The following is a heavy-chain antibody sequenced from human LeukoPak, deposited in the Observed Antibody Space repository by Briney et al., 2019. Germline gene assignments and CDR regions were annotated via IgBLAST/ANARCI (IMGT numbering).Heavy chain of an antibody. Sequence: GGSLRLSCAASGFTFSDYYMSWIRQAPGKGLEWGSYISSSGSTIYYADSVKGRFTISRDNAKNSLYLQMNSLRAEDTAVYYCARDRFWSGYSVDYWGQGTLVTVSS. D-gene: IGHD3-3*01. CDR3: ARDRFWSGYSVDY. CDR1: GFTFSDYY. CDR2: ISSSGSTI. J-gene: IGHJ4*02. V-gene: IGHV3-11*01.